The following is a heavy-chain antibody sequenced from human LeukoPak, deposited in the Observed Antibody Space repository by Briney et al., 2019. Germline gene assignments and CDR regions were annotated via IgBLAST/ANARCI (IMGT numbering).Heavy chain of an antibody. CDR1: GFTFSSYW. J-gene: IGHJ4*02. CDR2: IKQDGSEK. D-gene: IGHD3-22*01. V-gene: IGHV3-7*03. CDR3: ARSDSSGYYFFDC. Sequence: GGSLRLSCAASGFTFSSYWMSWVRQAPGKGLEWVANIKQDGSEKYYVDSVKGRFTISRDNAKNSLYLQMNSLRAEDTAVYYCARSDSSGYYFFDCRGQGTRVTVSS.